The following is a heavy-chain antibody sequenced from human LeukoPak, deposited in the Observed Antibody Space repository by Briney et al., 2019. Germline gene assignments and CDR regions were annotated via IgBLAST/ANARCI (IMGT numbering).Heavy chain of an antibody. D-gene: IGHD3-10*01. V-gene: IGHV3-30-3*01. Sequence: PGGSLRLSCAASGFTFSNYVMHWVRQSPGKGLEWVAVISSDGSNQYYADSVKGRFTISRDNTKNMLYLQMNSLRTEDTALFYCASVSITSDYWGQGTLVAVSS. J-gene: IGHJ4*02. CDR2: ISSDGSNQ. CDR3: ASVSITSDY. CDR1: GFTFSNYV.